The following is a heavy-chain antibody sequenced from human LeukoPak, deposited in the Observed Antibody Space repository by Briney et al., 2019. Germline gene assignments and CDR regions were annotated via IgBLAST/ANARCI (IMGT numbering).Heavy chain of an antibody. CDR1: GFTFSSYS. CDR3: ARDREWGAFDI. CDR2: ISSSSSYI. J-gene: IGHJ3*02. D-gene: IGHD1-26*01. V-gene: IGHV3-21*01. Sequence: GGSLRLSCAASGFTFSSYSMNWVRQAPGKGLEWVSSISSSSSYIYYADSVKGRFTISRDNAKSSLYLQMNSLRAEDTAVYYCARDREWGAFDIWGQGTMVTVSS.